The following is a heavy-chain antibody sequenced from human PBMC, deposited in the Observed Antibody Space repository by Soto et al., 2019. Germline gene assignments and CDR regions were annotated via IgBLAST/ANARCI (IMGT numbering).Heavy chain of an antibody. V-gene: IGHV4-61*01. CDR3: AIATMGRGVSYGMDV. CDR1: GGSVSSGSYY. J-gene: IGHJ6*02. CDR2: IYYSGST. D-gene: IGHD3-10*01. Sequence: SETLSLTCTVSGGSVSSGSYYWSWIRQPPGKGLEWIGYIYYSGSTNYNPSHKSRVTISVDTSKNQFSLKLSSVTAADTAVYYCAIATMGRGVSYGMDVWGQGTTVTVSS.